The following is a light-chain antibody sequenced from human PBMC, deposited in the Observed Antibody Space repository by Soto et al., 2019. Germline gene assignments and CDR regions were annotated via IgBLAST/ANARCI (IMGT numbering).Light chain of an antibody. V-gene: IGKV3-11*01. Sequence: EIVLTQSPGTLSLSPGERATLSCRASQSVSSSLAWYQQKPGQAPRLLIYDASNRATGIPARFSGSGSGTDFTLTISSLEPEDFAVYYCQQRRNWPRVTFGQGTKVGIK. CDR3: QQRRNWPRVT. J-gene: IGKJ1*01. CDR1: QSVSSS. CDR2: DAS.